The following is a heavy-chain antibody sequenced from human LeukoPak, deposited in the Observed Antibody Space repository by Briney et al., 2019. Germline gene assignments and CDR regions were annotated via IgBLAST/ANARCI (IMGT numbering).Heavy chain of an antibody. Sequence: ASVKVSRKASGYTFTSYGISWVRQAPGQGLEWMGWISAYNGNTNYAQKLQGRVTMTTDTSTSTAHMELRSLRSDDTAVYYCARRTSDYGGNYYYFGYWGQGTLVTVSS. CDR3: ARRTSDYGGNYYYFGY. D-gene: IGHD4-23*01. J-gene: IGHJ4*02. CDR2: ISAYNGNT. V-gene: IGHV1-18*01. CDR1: GYTFTSYG.